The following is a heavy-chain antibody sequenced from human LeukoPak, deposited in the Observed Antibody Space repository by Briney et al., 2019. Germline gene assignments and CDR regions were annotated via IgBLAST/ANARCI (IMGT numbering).Heavy chain of an antibody. D-gene: IGHD4-17*01. CDR1: GFTLSIYG. CDR2: IRYDRSKK. V-gene: IGHV3-30*02. CDR3: AKVIQDSVTTISYYYYMDV. Sequence: GGSLRLSCAASGFTLSIYGMHWVRQAPGKGREWVAFIRYDRSKKYYADSVKGRFTISSDNSKNPLYLQMNSLRAEDTAVYYCAKVIQDSVTTISYYYYMDVWGKGTTVTISS. J-gene: IGHJ6*03.